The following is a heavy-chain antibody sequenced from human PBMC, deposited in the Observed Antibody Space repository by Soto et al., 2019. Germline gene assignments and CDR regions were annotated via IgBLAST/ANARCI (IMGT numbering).Heavy chain of an antibody. V-gene: IGHV4-38-2*01. CDR1: GYSISSGYY. D-gene: IGHD6-19*01. J-gene: IGHJ4*02. Sequence: PSETRSLTCAVSGYSISSGYYWGWIRQPPGKGLEWIGSIYHSGSTYYNPSLKSRVTISVDTSKNQFSLKLSSVTAADTAVYYCARASLTVAGIFDYWGQGTLVTVSS. CDR3: ARASLTVAGIFDY. CDR2: IYHSGST.